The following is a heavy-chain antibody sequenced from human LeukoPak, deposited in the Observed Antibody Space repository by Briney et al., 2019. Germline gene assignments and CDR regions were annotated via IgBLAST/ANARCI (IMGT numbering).Heavy chain of an antibody. V-gene: IGHV3-23*01. Sequence: GGSLRLSCAASGFTFSSYAMSWVRQAPGKGLEWVSAITGSGGITYYADSVKGRFTLSRGNSKNTLYLQMNSLRAEDTAVYYCAKGVWTDYTITHFDYWGQGTLVTVSS. CDR2: ITGSGGIT. CDR1: GFTFSSYA. J-gene: IGHJ4*02. CDR3: AKGVWTDYTITHFDY. D-gene: IGHD3/OR15-3a*01.